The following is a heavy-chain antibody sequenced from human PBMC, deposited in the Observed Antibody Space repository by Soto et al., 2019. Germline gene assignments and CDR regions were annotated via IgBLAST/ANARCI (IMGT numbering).Heavy chain of an antibody. Sequence: SETLSLTCTVSGGSISSYYWSWIRQPPGKGLEWIGYIYYSGSTNYNPSLKSRVTISVDTSKNQFSLKLSPVTAADTAVYYCARALTGTQINYYYYYYMDVWGKGTTVTVSS. CDR1: GGSISSYY. CDR2: IYYSGST. CDR3: ARALTGTQINYYYYYYMDV. J-gene: IGHJ6*03. D-gene: IGHD1-1*01. V-gene: IGHV4-59*08.